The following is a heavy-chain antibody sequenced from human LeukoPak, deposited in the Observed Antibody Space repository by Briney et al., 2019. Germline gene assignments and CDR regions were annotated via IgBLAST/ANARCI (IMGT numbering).Heavy chain of an antibody. CDR3: ARDPINDSSGYYPFY. CDR1: GYTFTGYY. CDR2: INPNSGGT. J-gene: IGHJ4*02. D-gene: IGHD3-22*01. V-gene: IGHV1-2*02. Sequence: GASVKVSCKASGYTFTGYYMHWVRQAPGQGLEWMGWINPNSGGTNYAQKFQGRVTMTRDTSISTAYTELSRLRSDDTAVYYCARDPINDSSGYYPFYWGQGTLVTVSS.